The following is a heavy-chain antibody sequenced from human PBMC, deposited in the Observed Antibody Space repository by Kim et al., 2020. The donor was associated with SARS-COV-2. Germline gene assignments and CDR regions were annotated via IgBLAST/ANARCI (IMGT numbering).Heavy chain of an antibody. D-gene: IGHD3-22*01. Sequence: SETLSLTCTVSGGSISSSSYYWGWIRQPPGKGLEWIGSIYYSGSTYYNPSLKSRVTISVDTSKNQFSLKLSSVTAADTAVYYCARRPTAPGVVVTDDAFDNW. CDR1: GGSISSSSYY. J-gene: IGHJ3*02. CDR2: IYYSGST. V-gene: IGHV4-39*01. CDR3: ARRPTAPGVVVTDDAFDN.